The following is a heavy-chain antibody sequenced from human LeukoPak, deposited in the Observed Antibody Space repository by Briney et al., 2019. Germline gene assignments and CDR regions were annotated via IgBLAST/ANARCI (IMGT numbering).Heavy chain of an antibody. CDR3: AKDGGRVGATAADY. J-gene: IGHJ4*02. V-gene: IGHV3-30*02. D-gene: IGHD1-26*01. CDR2: IRYDGSNK. Sequence: PGGSLRLSCAASGFTFSSYGMHWVRQAPGKGLEWVAFIRYDGSNKYYADSVKGRFTISRDNSKNTLYLQMNSLGAEDTAVYYCAKDGGRVGATAADYWGQGTLVTVSS. CDR1: GFTFSSYG.